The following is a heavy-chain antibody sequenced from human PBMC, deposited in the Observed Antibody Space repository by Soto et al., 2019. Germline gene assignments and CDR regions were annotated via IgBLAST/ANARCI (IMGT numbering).Heavy chain of an antibody. CDR3: AKDPTVGILTGYPAY. CDR2: ISGNGDST. CDR1: GLTFSGYV. D-gene: IGHD3-9*01. J-gene: IGHJ4*02. Sequence: PGGSLRLSCAASGLTFSGYVMSWVRQAPGKGLEWVSSISGNGDSTYYTDSVKGRFTISRDNSKNTLYLQMNSLRAEDTAVYYCAKDPTVGILTGYPAYWGQGTLVTVSS. V-gene: IGHV3-23*01.